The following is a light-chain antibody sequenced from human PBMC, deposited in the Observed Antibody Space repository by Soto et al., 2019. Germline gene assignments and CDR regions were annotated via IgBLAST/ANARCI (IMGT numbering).Light chain of an antibody. CDR3: QQYDSSPRT. J-gene: IGKJ1*01. CDR1: QSVSSYS. V-gene: IGKV3-20*01. Sequence: ENVLTQSPGTLSLSPGERATLSCRASQSVSSYSSAWYQQKPGQAPRLVMYGTSNRATGIPYRFSGSGSGTDFTLTISRLEPEDFAVYYCQQYDSSPRTFGQGTKVDIK. CDR2: GTS.